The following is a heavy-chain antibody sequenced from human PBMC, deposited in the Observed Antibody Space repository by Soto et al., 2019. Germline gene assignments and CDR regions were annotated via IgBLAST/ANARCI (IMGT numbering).Heavy chain of an antibody. CDR3: ARGGFAYGYLDF. CDR2: ISTYNIDT. D-gene: IGHD5-18*01. J-gene: IGHJ4*02. V-gene: IGHV1-18*01. Sequence: QVPLVQSGAEVKKPGASLKVSCKTSGYTFTSYGIVWVRQAPGQGLEWMGWISTYNIDTKYAQKFKGRVTMSTDTSTTTAYMELTSLTSDDTAMYYCARGGFAYGYLDFWGQGTLATVSS. CDR1: GYTFTSYG.